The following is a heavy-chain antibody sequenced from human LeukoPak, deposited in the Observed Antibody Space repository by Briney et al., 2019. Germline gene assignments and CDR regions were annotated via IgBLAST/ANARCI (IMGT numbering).Heavy chain of an antibody. CDR2: IWDDGNNK. J-gene: IGHJ5*02. V-gene: IGHV3-33*08. D-gene: IGHD2-8*01. CDR3: ARDNGEWRLNWFDH. CDR1: GCTFTSYG. Sequence: PGGSLSLSCAASGCTFTSYGMHWVRQAPGKGLDWVALIWDDGNNKYYADSVKGRFTISRDNSNNTLYLQMNSLRAEDTAVYYCARDNGEWRLNWFDHWGQGTLVTVSS.